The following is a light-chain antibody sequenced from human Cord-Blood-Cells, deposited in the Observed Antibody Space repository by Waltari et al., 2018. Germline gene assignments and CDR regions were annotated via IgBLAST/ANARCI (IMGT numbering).Light chain of an antibody. Sequence: SYELTQPHSGPVSPRQKGSLTCAGANWGANYASWYQQKPGHPPLLVIYQDSKRPSGMPERFSGSNSGNTATLTISGTQAMDEADYYCQAWDSSTYVFGTGTKVTVL. CDR2: QDS. CDR1: NWGANY. V-gene: IGLV3-1*01. CDR3: QAWDSSTYV. J-gene: IGLJ1*01.